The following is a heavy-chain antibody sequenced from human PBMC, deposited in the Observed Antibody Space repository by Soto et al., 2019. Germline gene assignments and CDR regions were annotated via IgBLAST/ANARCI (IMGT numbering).Heavy chain of an antibody. CDR1: GGPTSSDGYY. CDR2: INSRGST. V-gene: IGHV4-31*03. CDR3: ARDTDILTGCQTVGCFDV. Sequence: QVHLQESGPGLVKPSQTLSLTCSVSGGPTSSDGYYWSWIRQRPGKGLEWIGYINSRGSTSYNSSLKSRMTLSVDTSNNPFALRLNSVAPADTAVYLCARDTDILTGCQTVGCFDVRGQWTMVTVAS. D-gene: IGHD3-9*01. J-gene: IGHJ3*01.